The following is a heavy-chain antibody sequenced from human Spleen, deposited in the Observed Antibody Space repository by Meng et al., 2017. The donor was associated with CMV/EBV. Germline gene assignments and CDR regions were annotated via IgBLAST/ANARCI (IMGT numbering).Heavy chain of an antibody. CDR3: AQFAAGTMLDQ. V-gene: IGHV4-34*01. D-gene: IGHD3-3*01. CDR1: GGSFSGYY. Sequence: SETLSLTCAVYGGSFSGYYWSWIRQPPGKGLEWIGEINHSGSTNYNPSLKSRITISVDTPKNHFALRLNSVTAADTAVYYCAQFAAGTMLDQWGQGTLVTVSS. CDR2: INHSGST. J-gene: IGHJ5*02.